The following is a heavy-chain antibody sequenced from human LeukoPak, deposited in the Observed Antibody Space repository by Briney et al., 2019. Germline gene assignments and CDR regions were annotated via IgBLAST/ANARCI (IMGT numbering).Heavy chain of an antibody. J-gene: IGHJ6*03. CDR3: ARDRRRVVPAPRHYYYYYMDV. V-gene: IGHV1-69*06. Sequence: ASVKVSCKASGYTFTVYDINWVRQAPGQGLEWMGGIIPMFGTANYAQKFQGRVTITADKSTSTAYMELSSLRSEDTAVYYCARDRRRVVPAPRHYYYYYMDVWGKGTTVTISS. D-gene: IGHD2-2*01. CDR2: IIPMFGTA. CDR1: GYTFTVYD.